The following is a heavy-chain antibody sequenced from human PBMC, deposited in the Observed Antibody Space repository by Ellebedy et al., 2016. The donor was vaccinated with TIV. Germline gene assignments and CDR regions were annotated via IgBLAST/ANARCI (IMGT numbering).Heavy chain of an antibody. J-gene: IGHJ5*02. CDR1: GFTFSSYA. V-gene: IGHV3-23*01. D-gene: IGHD6-13*01. Sequence: GGSLRLXXAASGFTFSSYAMSWVRQAPGKGLEWVSAISGSGGSTYYADSVKGRFTISRDNSKNTLYLQMNSLRAEDTAVYYCAKVSPLSWYSVFGWFDPWGQGTLVTVSS. CDR2: ISGSGGST. CDR3: AKVSPLSWYSVFGWFDP.